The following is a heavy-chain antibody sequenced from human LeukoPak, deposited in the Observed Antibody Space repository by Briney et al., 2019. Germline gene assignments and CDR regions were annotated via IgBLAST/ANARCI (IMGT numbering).Heavy chain of an antibody. Sequence: PVKVSYKSSGRTLSSRYGISWVRQAPGQGLEWMGRIVPFLPTAYYEQKFQGRVTITADKSTDTVYMGLSNMRSEDTAVYYCAREGLDESRQIYYYGMDVWGQGTTVTVSS. CDR2: IVPFLPTA. D-gene: IGHD3-22*01. CDR3: AREGLDESRQIYYYGMDV. J-gene: IGHJ6*02. CDR1: GRTLSSRYG. V-gene: IGHV1-69*04.